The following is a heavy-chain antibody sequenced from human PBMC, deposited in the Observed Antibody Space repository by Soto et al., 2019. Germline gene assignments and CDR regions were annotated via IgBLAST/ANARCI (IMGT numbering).Heavy chain of an antibody. V-gene: IGHV3-23*01. CDR1: GFSFSDYT. J-gene: IGHJ4*01. D-gene: IGHD3-3*01. CDR2: ISGGGDNT. CDR3: AKGRAITVYGVDILFDY. Sequence: PGGSLRLSCKASGFSFSDYTMTWVRQAPGKGLEWVSVISGGGDNTFYAASVKGRFAISRNNHKNVLYLQMNSLRADDAAVYFCAKGRAITVYGVDILFDYWGLRTLVTVS.